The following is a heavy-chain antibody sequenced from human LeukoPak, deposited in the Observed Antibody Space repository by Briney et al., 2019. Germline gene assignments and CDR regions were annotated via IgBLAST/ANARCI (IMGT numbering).Heavy chain of an antibody. J-gene: IGHJ4*02. CDR3: ARPYDTRGYFPDY. CDR2: IYSGGST. Sequence: QSGGSLRLSCAASGFTVSSNYMSWVRQAPGKGLEWVSVIYSGGSTYYADSVKGRFTISRDNSKNTLYLQMNSLGAEDTAVYYCARPYDTRGYFPDYWGQGTLVTVSS. V-gene: IGHV3-53*01. D-gene: IGHD3-22*01. CDR1: GFTVSSNY.